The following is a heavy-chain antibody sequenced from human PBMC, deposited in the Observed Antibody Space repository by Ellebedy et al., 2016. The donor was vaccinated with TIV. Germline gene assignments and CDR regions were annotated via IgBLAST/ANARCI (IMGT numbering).Heavy chain of an antibody. CDR3: ARSSVGNGYYGSIDY. V-gene: IGHV1-46*01. J-gene: IGHJ4*02. D-gene: IGHD3-10*01. Sequence: AASVKVSCKASGYTFTNYYMHWVRQAPGQGLEWMGKINPSGGSTSNAHHLQGRISMTRHTSTSTVYMEFRSLGSEDTAMYYCARSSVGNGYYGSIDYWGQGTLVTVSS. CDR2: INPSGGST. CDR1: GYTFTNYY.